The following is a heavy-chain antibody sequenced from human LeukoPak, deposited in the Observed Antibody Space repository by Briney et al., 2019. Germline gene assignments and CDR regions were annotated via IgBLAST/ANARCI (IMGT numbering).Heavy chain of an antibody. CDR2: ISPNSGGT. V-gene: IGHV1-2*02. Sequence: GASVKVSCKASGYTFTGYYVNWVRQAPGQGLEWMGWISPNSGGTNYAQKFQGRATMSRDTSISTAYMELSRLRSDDTALYYCARDRVIVGPSDGFDIWGQGTMVTVSS. CDR1: GYTFTGYY. CDR3: ARDRVIVGPSDGFDI. D-gene: IGHD3-22*01. J-gene: IGHJ3*02.